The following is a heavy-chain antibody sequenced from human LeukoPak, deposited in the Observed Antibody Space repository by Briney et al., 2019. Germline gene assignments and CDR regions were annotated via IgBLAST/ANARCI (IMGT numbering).Heavy chain of an antibody. J-gene: IGHJ4*02. CDR1: DYTFSTYV. Sequence: ASVKVSCKASDYTFSTYVISWVRQAPGQGPEWMGWISPYQANANYAQKLQGRVTMTTDSSTGTAYMELRSLTSDDTAVYYCATAQDYGECVWGYFDYWGQGTLVTVSS. CDR3: ATAQDYGECVWGYFDY. D-gene: IGHD3-16*01. V-gene: IGHV1-18*01. CDR2: ISPYQANA.